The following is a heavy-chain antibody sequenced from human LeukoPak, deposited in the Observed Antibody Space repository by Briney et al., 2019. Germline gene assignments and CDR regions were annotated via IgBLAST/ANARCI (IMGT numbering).Heavy chain of an antibody. CDR2: IYYSGST. V-gene: IGHV4-31*03. J-gene: IGHJ5*02. CDR1: GGSISSGGYY. CDR3: ARDFMVRGVIISGWFDP. Sequence: SQTLFLTCTVSGGSISSGGYYWSWIRQHPGKGLEWLGYIYYSGSTYYNPSLKSRVTISVDTSKNQFSLKLSSVTAADTAVYYCARDFMVRGVIISGWFDPWGQGTLVTVSS. D-gene: IGHD3-10*01.